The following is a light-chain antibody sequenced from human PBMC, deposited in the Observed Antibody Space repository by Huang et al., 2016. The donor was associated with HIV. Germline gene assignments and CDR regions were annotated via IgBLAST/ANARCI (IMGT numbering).Light chain of an antibody. CDR1: QSVLHSSNNKNY. Sequence: IVMMQSPDSMTVSLGETATINCKSSQSVLHSSNNKNYLSWYQQKPGQPPKVLIYWASSRESGVPDRFIGSGSGTDFTLTISNLQAEDVAVYLCHQYYTTPQTFGQGTKVEIK. V-gene: IGKV4-1*01. J-gene: IGKJ1*01. CDR2: WAS. CDR3: HQYYTTPQT.